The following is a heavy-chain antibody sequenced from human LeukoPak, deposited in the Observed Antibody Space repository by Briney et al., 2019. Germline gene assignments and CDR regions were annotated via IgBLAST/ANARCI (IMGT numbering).Heavy chain of an antibody. Sequence: GGSRRLSCVASGFAFRNNAMSWARQAPGKGLEWVSLISDSGGSTNYADSVKGRFTISRDNSKNTLYLQMNSLRVEDTAVFYCVRPKHSSTSWLHYGMDVWGQGTTVIVSS. D-gene: IGHD2-2*01. CDR2: ISDSGGST. CDR3: VRPKHSSTSWLHYGMDV. J-gene: IGHJ6*02. CDR1: GFAFRNNA. V-gene: IGHV3-23*01.